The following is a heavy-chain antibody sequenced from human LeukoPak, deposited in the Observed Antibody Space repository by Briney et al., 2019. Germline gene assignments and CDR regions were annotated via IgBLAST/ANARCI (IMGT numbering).Heavy chain of an antibody. CDR2: IYYSRST. D-gene: IGHD6-19*01. J-gene: IGHJ5*02. V-gene: IGHV4-31*03. CDR3: ARGAPGVADWFDP. CDR1: GGSISSGGYY. Sequence: SQTLSLTCTVSGGSISSGGYYWSWIRQHPGKGLEWIGYIYYSRSTYYNPSLNSRLIISVDTSKNQFSLKLSSVTAADTAVYYCARGAPGVADWFDPWGQGTLVTVSS.